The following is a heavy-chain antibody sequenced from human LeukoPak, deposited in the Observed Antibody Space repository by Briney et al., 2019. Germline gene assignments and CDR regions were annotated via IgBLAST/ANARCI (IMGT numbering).Heavy chain of an antibody. J-gene: IGHJ4*02. CDR3: ARAPKVRGVIGFDY. CDR2: IYYSGST. D-gene: IGHD3-10*01. V-gene: IGHV4-31*03. CDR1: GGSISSGGYY. Sequence: PSETLSLTCTVSGGSISSGGYYWSWIRQHPGKGLEWIGYIYYSGSTYYNPSLKSRVTISVDRSKNQFSLKLSSVTAADTAVYYCARAPKVRGVIGFDYWGQGTLVTVSS.